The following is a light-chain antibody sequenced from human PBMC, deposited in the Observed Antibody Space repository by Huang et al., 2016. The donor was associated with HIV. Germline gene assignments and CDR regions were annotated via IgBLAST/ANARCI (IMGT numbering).Light chain of an antibody. V-gene: IGKV3-11*01. CDR2: DAS. Sequence: EIVLTQSPATLSLSPGERATLSCRASQSVTSYLAWYQQKPGQAPRLLIYDASSRATGIPARFSGSGSGTDFTLTISSLEPEDSAVYYCQQRSNWPLTFGGGTKVQIK. J-gene: IGKJ4*01. CDR3: QQRSNWPLT. CDR1: QSVTSY.